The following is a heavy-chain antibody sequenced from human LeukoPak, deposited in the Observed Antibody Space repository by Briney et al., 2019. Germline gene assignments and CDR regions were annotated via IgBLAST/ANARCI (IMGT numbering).Heavy chain of an antibody. J-gene: IGHJ4*02. CDR1: GASISSYY. Sequence: PLETLSLTCTVSGASISSYYWSWIRQPAGKGLEWIGRIYNNVSTNYNPSLKSRVTMSIDTSKNQFSLKLSSVTAADTAVYYCAKSLWSYGDDYWGQGTLVTVSS. V-gene: IGHV4-4*07. CDR3: AKSLWSYGDDY. CDR2: IYNNVST. D-gene: IGHD1-26*01.